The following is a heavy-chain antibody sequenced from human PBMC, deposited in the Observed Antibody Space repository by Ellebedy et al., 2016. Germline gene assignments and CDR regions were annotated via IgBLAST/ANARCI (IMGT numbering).Heavy chain of an antibody. CDR1: GFTFSSYA. J-gene: IGHJ3*02. V-gene: IGHV3-23*01. Sequence: GESLKISXAASGFTFSSYAMSWVRQAPGKGLEWVSAISGSGGSTYYADSVKGRFTISRDNSKNTLYLQMNSLRAEDTAVYYCAKDLVATIHPYDAFDIWGQGTMVTVSS. CDR3: AKDLVATIHPYDAFDI. CDR2: ISGSGGST. D-gene: IGHD5-24*01.